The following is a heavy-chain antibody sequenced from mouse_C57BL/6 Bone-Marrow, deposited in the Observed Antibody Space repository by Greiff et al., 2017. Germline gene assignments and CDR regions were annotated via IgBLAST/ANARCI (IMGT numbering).Heavy chain of an antibody. V-gene: IGHV1-81*01. CDR3: ARREADSSGLAWFAY. Sequence: QVQLKESGAELARPGASVKLSCKASGYTFTSYGISWVKQRTGQGLEWIGEIYPRSGNTYYNEKFTGKATLTADKSSSTAYMELRSLTSEDSAVYFCARREADSSGLAWFAYWGQGTLVTVSA. D-gene: IGHD3-2*02. CDR2: IYPRSGNT. J-gene: IGHJ3*01. CDR1: GYTFTSYG.